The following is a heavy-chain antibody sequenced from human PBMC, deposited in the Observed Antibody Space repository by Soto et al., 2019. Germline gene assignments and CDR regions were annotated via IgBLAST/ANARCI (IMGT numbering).Heavy chain of an antibody. CDR3: AKGTMIEPRFDAFDF. CDR2: ISGSGGST. D-gene: IGHD3-22*01. V-gene: IGHV3-23*01. Sequence: EVQLLESGGGLVQPGGSLRLSCAASGFTFSSYAMTWVRQAPGKGLEWVSAISGSGGSTFYADSVKGRFTISRDNSKSTLYLQMNSLRGEDTAVYYCAKGTMIEPRFDAFDFWGQGTMVTVSS. J-gene: IGHJ3*01. CDR1: GFTFSSYA.